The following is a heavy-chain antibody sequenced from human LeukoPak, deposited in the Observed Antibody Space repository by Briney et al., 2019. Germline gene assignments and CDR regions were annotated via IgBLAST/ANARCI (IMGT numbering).Heavy chain of an antibody. CDR1: GGSISSYY. V-gene: IGHV4-59*01. D-gene: IGHD1-26*01. CDR2: IYYSGST. Sequence: PSETLSLTCTVSGGSISSYYWSWIRQPPGKGLEWIGYIYYSGSTNCNPSLKSRVTISVDTSKNQFSLKLSSVTAADTAVYYCAREHPSIVGATDYFGYWGQGTLVTVSS. CDR3: AREHPSIVGATDYFGY. J-gene: IGHJ4*02.